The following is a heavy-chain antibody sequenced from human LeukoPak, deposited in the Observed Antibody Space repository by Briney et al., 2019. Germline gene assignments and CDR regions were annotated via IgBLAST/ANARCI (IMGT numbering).Heavy chain of an antibody. Sequence: SETLSLTCAVYGGSFSGYYWSWIRQPPGKGLEWIGYIYYSGSTNYNPSLKSRVTISVDTSKNQFSLKLSSVTAADTAVYYCARDPAGTWAFDIWGQGTMVTVSS. D-gene: IGHD6-19*01. J-gene: IGHJ3*02. CDR3: ARDPAGTWAFDI. CDR2: IYYSGST. CDR1: GGSFSGYY. V-gene: IGHV4-59*01.